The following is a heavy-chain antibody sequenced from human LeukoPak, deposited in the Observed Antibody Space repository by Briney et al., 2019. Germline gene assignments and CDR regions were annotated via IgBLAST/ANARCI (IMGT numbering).Heavy chain of an antibody. CDR2: INPKSGDT. D-gene: IGHD3-22*01. CDR1: GYTFIDYY. V-gene: IGHV1-2*02. Sequence: ASVKVSCKASGYTFIDYYIHWVRQAPGQGLEWMGWINPKSGDTNYAQKFQDRVTMTRDTSTSTGYMELRSLRSEDTAVYYCARSYDSSGFGLDPWGQGTLVTVSS. J-gene: IGHJ5*02. CDR3: ARSYDSSGFGLDP.